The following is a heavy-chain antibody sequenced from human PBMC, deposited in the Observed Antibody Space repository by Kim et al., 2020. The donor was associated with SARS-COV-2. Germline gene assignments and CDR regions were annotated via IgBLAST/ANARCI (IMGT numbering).Heavy chain of an antibody. CDR3: ARGGSSWVSWFYYHGMDV. D-gene: IGHD6-13*01. CDR2: IKKDGSEK. J-gene: IGHJ6*02. Sequence: GGSLRLSCAASGFTFSSYWMSWVRQAPGKGLEWVTNIKKDGSEKYYVDSVKGRFTISRDNAKNSLFLQMNSLRAEDTAVYYCARGGSSWVSWFYYHGMDVWGQGTTVTVSS. CDR1: GFTFSSYW. V-gene: IGHV3-7*01.